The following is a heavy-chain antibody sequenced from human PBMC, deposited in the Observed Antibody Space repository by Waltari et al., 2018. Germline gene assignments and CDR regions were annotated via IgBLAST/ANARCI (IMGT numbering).Heavy chain of an antibody. V-gene: IGHV4-34*01. CDR3: AREARRSILTGYYRVYYYYGMDV. Sequence: QVQLQQWGAGLLKPSETLSLTCAVYGGSFSGYYWSWVRQPPGKGLEWLGEINHSGSTNYNPSLKSRVTISVDTSKNQFSLKLSSVTAADTAVYYCAREARRSILTGYYRVYYYYGMDVWGQGTTVTVSS. CDR1: GGSFSGYY. D-gene: IGHD3-9*01. J-gene: IGHJ6*02. CDR2: INHSGST.